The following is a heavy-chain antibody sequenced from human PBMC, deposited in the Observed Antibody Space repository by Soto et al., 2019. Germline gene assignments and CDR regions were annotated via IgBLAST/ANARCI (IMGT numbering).Heavy chain of an antibody. D-gene: IGHD5-18*01. V-gene: IGHV4-61*01. CDR2: IYNSGTT. CDR3: ARDIRGFSRALDY. J-gene: IGHJ4*02. CDR1: GGSVNGGRYY. Sequence: SETLSLTCNRSGGSVNGGRYYWTWVRQPPGKGREWIGNIYNSGTTNYNPSLQNRVTISIDTSKNQYSLKLTSVTAADAALYYCARDIRGFSRALDYWGRGTPVTVSS.